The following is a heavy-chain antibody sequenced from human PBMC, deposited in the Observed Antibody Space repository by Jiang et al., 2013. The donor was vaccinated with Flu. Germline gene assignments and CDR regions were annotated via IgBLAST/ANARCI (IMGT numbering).Heavy chain of an antibody. V-gene: IGHV1-46*01. Sequence: SGAEVKKPGASVKVSCKASGYTFTSYYMHWVRQAPGQGLEWMGIINPSGGSTSYAQKFQGRVTMTRDTSTSTVYMELSSLRSEDTAVYYCARDSHDILTGQPYAFDIWGQGTMVTVSS. CDR2: INPSGGST. CDR1: GYTFTSYY. D-gene: IGHD3-9*01. CDR3: ARDSHDILTGQPYAFDI. J-gene: IGHJ3*02.